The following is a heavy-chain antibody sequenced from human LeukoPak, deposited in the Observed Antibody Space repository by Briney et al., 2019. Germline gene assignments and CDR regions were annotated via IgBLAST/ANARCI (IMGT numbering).Heavy chain of an antibody. D-gene: IGHD2-2*01. CDR3: ARGYQRPDY. V-gene: IGHV3-21*01. Sequence: PGGSLRFSCAASGFTFSSYTINWIRQAPGKGLEWVSSISSSSSNIYCADSVKGRFTISRDNAKNSLYLQMNSLRVEDTAVYYCARGYQRPDYWGQGTLIIVSS. CDR1: GFTFSSYT. CDR2: ISSSSSNI. J-gene: IGHJ4*02.